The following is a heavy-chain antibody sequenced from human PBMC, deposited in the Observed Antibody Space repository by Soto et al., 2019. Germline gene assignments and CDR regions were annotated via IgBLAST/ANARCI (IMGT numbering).Heavy chain of an antibody. V-gene: IGHV3-21*01. CDR3: ASATVVAATFDF. Sequence: EVQLVESGGGLDKPGGSLTLSCAASGFAFRSYNMNWVRQAPGKGLEWVASISSGSSNIYYADSVKGRFTISRDNAKNSLFLQMDSLRAEDSAVYYCASATVVAATFDFWGQGTLVTVSS. J-gene: IGHJ4*02. CDR1: GFAFRSYN. D-gene: IGHD2-15*01. CDR2: ISSGSSNI.